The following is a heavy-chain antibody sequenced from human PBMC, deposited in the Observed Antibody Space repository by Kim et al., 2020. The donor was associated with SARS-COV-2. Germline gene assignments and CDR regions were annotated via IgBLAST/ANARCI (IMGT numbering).Heavy chain of an antibody. Sequence: SYADSVKGRFTIPRDNAKNSLYLQMNSLGAEDTAVYYCASILQQRVVVGHWGQGTLVTVSS. D-gene: IGHD6-13*01. V-gene: IGHV3-21*01. CDR3: ASILQQRVVVGH. J-gene: IGHJ4*02.